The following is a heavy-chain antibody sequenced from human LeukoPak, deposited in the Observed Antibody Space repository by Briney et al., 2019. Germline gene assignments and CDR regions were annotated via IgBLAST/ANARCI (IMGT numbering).Heavy chain of an antibody. CDR2: INPNSGKT. J-gene: IGHJ4*02. CDR3: ARGVRWQLIPLTL. Sequence: ASVKVSCKASGYTFTSYDINWVRQATGQGLEWMGWINPNSGKTGYAQKFQSRVTMTRNTSISTAYMELSSLRSEDTAVYYCARGVRWQLIPLTLWGQGTLVTVSS. D-gene: IGHD2-8*01. CDR1: GYTFTSYD. V-gene: IGHV1-8*01.